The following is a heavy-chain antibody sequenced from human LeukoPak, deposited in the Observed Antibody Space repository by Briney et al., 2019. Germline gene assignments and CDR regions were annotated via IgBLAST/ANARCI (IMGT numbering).Heavy chain of an antibody. CDR2: INPNSGGT. V-gene: IGHV1-2*02. CDR1: GYTFTGYY. J-gene: IGHJ4*02. D-gene: IGHD3-3*01. Sequence: ASVKVSCKASGYTFTGYYMHWARQAPGQGLEWMGWINPNSGGTNYAQKFQGRVTMTRDTSISTAYMELSRLRSDDTAVYYCARDRFGNDFSDYWGQGTLVTVSS. CDR3: ARDRFGNDFSDY.